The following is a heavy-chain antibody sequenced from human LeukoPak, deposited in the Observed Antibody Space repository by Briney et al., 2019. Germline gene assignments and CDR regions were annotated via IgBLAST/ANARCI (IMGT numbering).Heavy chain of an antibody. V-gene: IGHV4-59*08. CDR1: GDSMSGDY. D-gene: IGHD3-10*01. CDR2: IYYSGST. J-gene: IGHJ4*02. Sequence: SETLSLTCTVSGDSMSGDYWSWIRQPPGKGLEWIGYIYYSGSTNYNPSLKSRVTISVDTSKNQFSLKLSSVTAADTAVYYCARHGNLDYYGSGRTNYFDYWGQGTLVTVSS. CDR3: ARHGNLDYYGSGRTNYFDY.